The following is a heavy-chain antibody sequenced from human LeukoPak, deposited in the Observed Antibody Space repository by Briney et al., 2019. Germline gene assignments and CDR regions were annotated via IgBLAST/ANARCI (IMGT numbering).Heavy chain of an antibody. V-gene: IGHV5-51*01. J-gene: IGHJ4*02. CDR3: ARHPDTYYYGSGSSRGGLDY. D-gene: IGHD3-10*01. CDR1: GYSFTSYW. Sequence: GESLKISCKGSGYSFTSYWIGWVRQMPGKGLEWMGIIYPGDSDTRYSPSFQGQVTISADKSISTAYLQWSSLKASDTAMYYCARHPDTYYYGSGSSRGGLDYWGQGTLVTVSS. CDR2: IYPGDSDT.